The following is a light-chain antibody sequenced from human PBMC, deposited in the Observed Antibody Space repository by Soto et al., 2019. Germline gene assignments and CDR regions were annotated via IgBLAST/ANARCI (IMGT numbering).Light chain of an antibody. CDR2: DVS. Sequence: QSALTLPASVSGSPGQSITISCTGTSSDVGGYNYVSWYQQHPGKAPKLMIYDVSDRPSGVSNRFSGSKSGYTASLTISGLQAEDEADYYCSLYSSSSTLVFGGGTKLTVL. CDR3: SLYSSSSTLV. CDR1: SSDVGGYNY. V-gene: IGLV2-14*01. J-gene: IGLJ2*01.